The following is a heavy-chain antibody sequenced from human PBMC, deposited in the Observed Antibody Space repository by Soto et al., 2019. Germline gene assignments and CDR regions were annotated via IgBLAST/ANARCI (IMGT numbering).Heavy chain of an antibody. D-gene: IGHD6-13*01. Sequence: PGGSLKRSCVAFGFPFRSFTMNWVRQAPGKGLEWVSTISSNSAYIYYTDALRGRFTISRDNAKNSLHLQMNSLRAEDTAVYYCTRDASRDSSARGWFDPWGPGTLVTVSS. V-gene: IGHV3-21*01. CDR3: TRDASRDSSARGWFDP. J-gene: IGHJ5*02. CDR1: GFPFRSFT. CDR2: ISSNSAYI.